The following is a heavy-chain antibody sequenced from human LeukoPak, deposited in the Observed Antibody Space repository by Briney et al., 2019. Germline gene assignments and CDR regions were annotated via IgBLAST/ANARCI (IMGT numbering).Heavy chain of an antibody. CDR2: IVVGSGNT. J-gene: IGHJ4*02. CDR1: GFTFTSSA. Sequence: GALVKVSCKASGFTFTSSAVQWVRQARGQRLEWIGWIVVGSGNTNYAQKFQERVTITRDMSTSTAYMELSSLRSEDTAVYYCAAGGIGRTYYSSGWPQNFDYWGQGTLVTVSS. CDR3: AAGGIGRTYYSSGWPQNFDY. D-gene: IGHD6-19*01. V-gene: IGHV1-58*01.